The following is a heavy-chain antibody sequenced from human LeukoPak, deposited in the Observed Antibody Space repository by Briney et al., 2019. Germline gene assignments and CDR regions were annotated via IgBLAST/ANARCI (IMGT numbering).Heavy chain of an antibody. CDR3: ARGRSKVLLWFGEGDYYMDV. D-gene: IGHD3-10*01. CDR1: RYTFTSYD. Sequence: ASVKVSCKASRYTFTSYDINWVRQATGQGLEWMGWMNPNSGNTAYAQKFQGRVTITRNTSISTAYMELSSLRSEDTAVYYCARGRSKVLLWFGEGDYYMDVWGKGTTVTVSS. CDR2: MNPNSGNT. V-gene: IGHV1-8*03. J-gene: IGHJ6*03.